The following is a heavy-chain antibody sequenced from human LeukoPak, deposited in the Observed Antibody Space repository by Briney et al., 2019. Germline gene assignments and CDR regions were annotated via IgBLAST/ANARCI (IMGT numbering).Heavy chain of an antibody. CDR3: ARDGTPNYSSGWVYMDV. D-gene: IGHD6-25*01. CDR1: GFTFSSYE. V-gene: IGHV3-48*03. J-gene: IGHJ6*03. Sequence: GGSLRLSCAASGFTFSSYEMNWVRQAPGKVLEWVSYISSSSSIIYYADSVKGRFTISRDNAKNSLYLQMNSLRVEDTAVYYCARDGTPNYSSGWVYMDVWGKGTTVTISS. CDR2: ISSSSSII.